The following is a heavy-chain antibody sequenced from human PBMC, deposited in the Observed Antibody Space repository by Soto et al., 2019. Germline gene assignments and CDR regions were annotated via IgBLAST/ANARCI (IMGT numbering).Heavy chain of an antibody. J-gene: IGHJ6*02. CDR1: GGTFSSYA. V-gene: IGHV1-69*13. D-gene: IGHD1-26*01. CDR3: ARVGLGPLPWELLRPNYYHYGMDV. CDR2: IIPIFGTA. Sequence: SVKVSCKASGGTFSSYAISWVRQAPGQGLEWMGGIIPIFGTANYAQKFQGRVTITADESTSTAYMELSSLRSEDTAVYYCARVGLGPLPWELLRPNYYHYGMDVWGQGTTVTVSS.